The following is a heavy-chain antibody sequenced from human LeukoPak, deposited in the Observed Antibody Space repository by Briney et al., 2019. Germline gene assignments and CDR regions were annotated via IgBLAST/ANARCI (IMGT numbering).Heavy chain of an antibody. J-gene: IGHJ5*02. Sequence: GGSLRLSCAASGFTVSSNYMSWVRQAPGKGLEWVSVIYSGGSTYYADSVKGRFTISRENPKNTLYLQMNSLRAEDTAVYYCARGGAIFLNWFDPWGQGTLVTVSS. CDR2: IYSGGST. CDR1: GFTVSSNY. V-gene: IGHV3-53*01. CDR3: ARGGAIFLNWFDP. D-gene: IGHD3-3*02.